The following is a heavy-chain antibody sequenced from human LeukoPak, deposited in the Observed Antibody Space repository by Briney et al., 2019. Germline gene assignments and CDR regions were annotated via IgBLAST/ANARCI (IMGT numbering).Heavy chain of an antibody. V-gene: IGHV3-48*01. J-gene: IGHJ4*02. CDR2: IDSGSNNI. Sequence: PSETLSLTCTVSGGSISSSSYYWNWVRQAPGKGLERVSGIDSGSNNIHYADSVKGRFTISRDDAKNSLYLQMDSLRAEDTAVYYCARRFDHWGQGTLVTVSS. CDR1: GGSISSSSYY. CDR3: ARRFDH.